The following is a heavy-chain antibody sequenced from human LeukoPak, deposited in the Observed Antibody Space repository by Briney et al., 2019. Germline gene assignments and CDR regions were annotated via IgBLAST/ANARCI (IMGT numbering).Heavy chain of an antibody. CDR1: GYTFTSYG. V-gene: IGHV1-18*01. D-gene: IGHD2-2*01. Sequence: ASVKVSCKASGYTFTSYGLSWVRQAPGQGLEWMGWIIAYNGNTNYAQKLQGRVTMTTDTSTSTAYMELRSLRSDDTAVYYCARGCSSTSCQGGMDVWGQGTTVTVSS. J-gene: IGHJ6*02. CDR3: ARGCSSTSCQGGMDV. CDR2: IIAYNGNT.